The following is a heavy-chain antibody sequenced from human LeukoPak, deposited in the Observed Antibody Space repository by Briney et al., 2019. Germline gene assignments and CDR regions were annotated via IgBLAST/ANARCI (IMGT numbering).Heavy chain of an antibody. V-gene: IGHV3-23*01. Sequence: RGSLRLSCAASGFNFANHAMSWVRQTPGKGLEWVSAISGGGGITYYADSVTGRFTISRDNSKDTLFLQMHSLRPGDTAVYYCVREDTPATANYWGQGTLVTISS. CDR2: ISGGGGIT. D-gene: IGHD2-21*02. J-gene: IGHJ4*02. CDR1: GFNFANHA. CDR3: VREDTPATANY.